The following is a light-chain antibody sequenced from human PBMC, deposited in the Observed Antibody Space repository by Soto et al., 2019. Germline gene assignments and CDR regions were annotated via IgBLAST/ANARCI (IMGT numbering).Light chain of an antibody. CDR3: QQYYNWTRT. CDR2: GAS. Sequence: EIVITQCPATLSVSPGEGVTLSCRAGQSVRSNLAWYQQKPGQAPRPLIYGASTRATGIQARFSGSGSGTEFTLSISSLQSEDFAVYYCQQYYNWTRTLGQGTKVDIK. J-gene: IGKJ1*01. CDR1: QSVRSN. V-gene: IGKV3-15*01.